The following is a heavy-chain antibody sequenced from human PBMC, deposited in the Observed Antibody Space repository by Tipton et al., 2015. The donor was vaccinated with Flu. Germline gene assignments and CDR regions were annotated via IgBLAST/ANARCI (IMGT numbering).Heavy chain of an antibody. Sequence: SLRLSCVGSGFNFNDHAMQWVRQAPGKGLEWLAVISDHGTNKYYADSVKGRFTISRDNSKQTVSLEMVTLRHEDTGLYFCTKGRGYSYGDDFDYWGQGTHVTVSS. D-gene: IGHD5-18*01. J-gene: IGHJ4*02. CDR3: TKGRGYSYGDDFDY. V-gene: IGHV3-30*18. CDR2: ISDHGTNK. CDR1: GFNFNDHA.